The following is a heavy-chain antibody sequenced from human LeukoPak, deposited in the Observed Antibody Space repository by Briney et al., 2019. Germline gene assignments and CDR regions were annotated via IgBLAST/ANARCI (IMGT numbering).Heavy chain of an antibody. CDR2: IYYSGST. J-gene: IGHJ4*02. V-gene: IGHV4-39*01. D-gene: IGHD3-3*01. Sequence: PSETLSLTCTVSGGSISSSSYYWGWIRQPPGKGLEWIGSIYYSGSTYYNPSLKSRVTISVDTSKNQFSLKLSSVTAADTAVYYCARARTIFGVVIGDFDYWGQGTLVTVSS. CDR3: ARARTIFGVVIGDFDY. CDR1: GGSISSSSYY.